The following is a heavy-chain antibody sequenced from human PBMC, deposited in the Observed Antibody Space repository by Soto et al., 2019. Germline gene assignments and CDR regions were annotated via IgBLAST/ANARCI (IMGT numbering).Heavy chain of an antibody. V-gene: IGHV3-73*01. D-gene: IGHD5-18*01. J-gene: IGHJ3*02. Sequence: GGSLRLSCAASGFTFSGSAMHWVRQAPGTGLEWVGRIRSKANSYATAYAASVKGRFTISRDDSKNTAYLQMNSLKTEYTAVYYCTSSYLSLIVPGAFDIWGQGTMVTVSS. CDR1: GFTFSGSA. CDR3: TSSYLSLIVPGAFDI. CDR2: IRSKANSYAT.